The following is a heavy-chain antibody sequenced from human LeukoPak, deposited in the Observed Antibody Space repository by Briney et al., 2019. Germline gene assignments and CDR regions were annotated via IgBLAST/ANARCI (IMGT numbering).Heavy chain of an antibody. D-gene: IGHD3-10*01. CDR1: GFTFSVYY. CDR2: ISSSGSTL. V-gene: IGHV3-11*01. CDR3: ANYGSGSYRFDP. J-gene: IGHJ5*02. Sequence: GGSLRLSCAASGFTFSVYYMSWIRQAPGKGLEWVSYISSSGSTLYYADSVKGRITISTDNAKNSLYLQMNSLRAEDTAVYYCANYGSGSYRFDPWGQGTLVTVSS.